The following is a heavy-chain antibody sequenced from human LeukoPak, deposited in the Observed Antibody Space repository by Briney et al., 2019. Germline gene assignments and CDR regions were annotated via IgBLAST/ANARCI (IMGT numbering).Heavy chain of an antibody. V-gene: IGHV1-24*01. CDR3: ATAGLFSEWGSSGGDAFDI. Sequence: ASVKVSCKVSGYTFAELSMHWVRQAPGKGLEWMGGLDPEDGGTIYAQKCQGRITMTEDTSTDTAYMELSSLRSEDTAVYYCATAGLFSEWGSSGGDAFDIWGQGTMVTVSS. CDR1: GYTFAELS. J-gene: IGHJ3*02. D-gene: IGHD3-22*01. CDR2: LDPEDGGT.